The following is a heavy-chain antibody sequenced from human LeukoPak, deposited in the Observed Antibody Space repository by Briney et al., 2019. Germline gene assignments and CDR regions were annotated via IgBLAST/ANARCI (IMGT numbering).Heavy chain of an antibody. J-gene: IGHJ4*02. V-gene: IGHV3-30*04. CDR1: GFTFSSYA. CDR2: ISYDGSNK. CDR3: LGGDDYGDYGDY. D-gene: IGHD4-17*01. Sequence: GGSLRLSCAASGFTFSSYAMHWVRQAPGKGLGWVAVISYDGSNKYYADSVKGRFTISRDNSKNTLYLQMNSLRAEDTAVYYCLGGDDYGDYGDYWGQGTLVTVSS.